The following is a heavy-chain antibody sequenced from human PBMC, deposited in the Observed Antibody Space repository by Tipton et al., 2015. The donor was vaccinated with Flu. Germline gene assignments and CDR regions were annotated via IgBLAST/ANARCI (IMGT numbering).Heavy chain of an antibody. CDR2: IYYSGST. Sequence: TLSLTCVVSGGSISSGTYYWSWIRQHPGKGLEWIGYIYYSGSTYYNPSLKSRVTMSIDTSKNQFSLRLSSVTAADTAVYYCARDKRDYFGSGSYSDWGQGTLVTVSS. CDR3: ARDKRDYFGSGSYSD. CDR1: GGSISSGTYY. J-gene: IGHJ4*02. V-gene: IGHV4-31*11. D-gene: IGHD3-10*01.